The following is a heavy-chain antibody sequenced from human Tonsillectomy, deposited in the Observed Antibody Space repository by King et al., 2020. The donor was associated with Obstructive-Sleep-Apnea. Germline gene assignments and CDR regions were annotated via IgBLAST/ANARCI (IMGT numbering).Heavy chain of an antibody. V-gene: IGHV3-7*01. CDR3: ARDWAFDI. CDR1: RFTFSSYW. J-gene: IGHJ3*02. Sequence: VQLVESGGGLVQPGGSLRLSCAASRFTFSSYWMSWVRQAPGKGLEWVANIKQDGSEKYYVDSVKGRFTISRDNAKNSLYLQMNSLRAEDTAVYYCARDWAFDIWGQGTMVTVSS. CDR2: IKQDGSEK.